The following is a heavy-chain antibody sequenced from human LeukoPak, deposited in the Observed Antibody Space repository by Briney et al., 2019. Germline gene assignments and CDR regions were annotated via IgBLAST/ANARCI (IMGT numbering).Heavy chain of an antibody. CDR1: GFTFSNYW. Sequence: GGSLRLSCAASGFTFSNYWMHWVRQAPGRGLVWVSRINGDGSKITYADSVKGRFTISRDNAKNTLYLQMNTLRAEDTAVYYCARDLASGSFDYWGQGTLVTVSS. CDR2: INGDGSKI. CDR3: ARDLASGSFDY. D-gene: IGHD1-26*01. J-gene: IGHJ4*02. V-gene: IGHV3-74*01.